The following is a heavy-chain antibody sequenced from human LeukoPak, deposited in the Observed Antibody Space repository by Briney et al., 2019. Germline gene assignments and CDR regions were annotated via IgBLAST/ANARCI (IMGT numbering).Heavy chain of an antibody. CDR1: GFTFSSYV. J-gene: IGHJ6*02. CDR3: AKEYSSSWYPGMDV. Sequence: GRSLRLSCAAPGFTFSSYVMHWVRQAPGKGLEWVAVISYGGSNKYYADSVKGRFTISRDNSKNTLYLQMNSLRAEDTAVYYCAKEYSSSWYPGMDVWGQGTTVTVSS. V-gene: IGHV3-30*18. CDR2: ISYGGSNK. D-gene: IGHD6-13*01.